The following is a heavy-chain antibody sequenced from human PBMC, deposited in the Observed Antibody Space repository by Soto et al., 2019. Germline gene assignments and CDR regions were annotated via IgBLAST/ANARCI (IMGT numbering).Heavy chain of an antibody. CDR3: ASGYFDY. V-gene: IGHV3-21*01. CDR2: ITTSSNYI. Sequence: EVQLVESGGGLVKPGGSLRLSCEASGLSFSSTTMNWLRQAPGKGLEWVSSITTSSNYIDYADSVKGRFTISRNNAKNSLYLQMNSLRAEDTAVYYCASGYFDYWGQGTLVTVSS. CDR1: GLSFSSTT. J-gene: IGHJ4*02.